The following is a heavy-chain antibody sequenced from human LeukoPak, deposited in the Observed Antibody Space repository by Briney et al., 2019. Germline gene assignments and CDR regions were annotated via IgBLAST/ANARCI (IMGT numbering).Heavy chain of an antibody. V-gene: IGHV1-46*01. D-gene: IGHD3-22*01. CDR2: INPVGGST. Sequence: ASVKVSCKASGYTFTSYYMHWVRQAPAQGLEWMGIINPVGGSTRYAQKFQGRVTMTRDTSTSTVSMELSSLRPEDTAVYYCARDFYDSNGYYDYWGQGTLVTVSS. CDR1: GYTFTSYY. J-gene: IGHJ4*02. CDR3: ARDFYDSNGYYDY.